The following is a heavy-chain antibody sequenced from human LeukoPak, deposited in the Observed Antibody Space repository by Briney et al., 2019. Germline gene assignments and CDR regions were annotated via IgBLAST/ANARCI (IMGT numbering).Heavy chain of an antibody. J-gene: IGHJ4*02. V-gene: IGHV5-51*01. D-gene: IGHD6-13*01. Sequence: GESLKISCKGSGYNFTSYWIGWVRQMPGKGLEWMGIIFPGDSDTRYSPSFQGQVTISADKSISTAYLQWSSLKASDTAMYYCARQTGYNNNWPVRYFDFWGQGTLVTVSS. CDR2: IFPGDSDT. CDR1: GYNFTSYW. CDR3: ARQTGYNNNWPVRYFDF.